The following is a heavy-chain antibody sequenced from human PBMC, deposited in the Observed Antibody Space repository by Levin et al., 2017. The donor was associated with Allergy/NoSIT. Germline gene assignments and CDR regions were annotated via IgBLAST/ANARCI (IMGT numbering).Heavy chain of an antibody. CDR3: ASVLLFSYYYYLDV. CDR2: IWDDGYKK. CDR1: GFTFSSYG. Sequence: GESLKISCAASGFTFSSYGMHWVRQAPGKGLEWVAVIWDDGYKKYYADSVKGRFTISRDNSKNTLYLQMNSLRAEDTAVYYCASVLLFSYYYYLDVWGKGTTVTVSS. J-gene: IGHJ6*03. V-gene: IGHV3-33*01. D-gene: IGHD1-26*01.